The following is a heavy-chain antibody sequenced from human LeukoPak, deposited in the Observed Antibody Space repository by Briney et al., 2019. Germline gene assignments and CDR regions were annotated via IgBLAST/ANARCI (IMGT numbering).Heavy chain of an antibody. CDR2: ISSSSSTI. CDR3: ARDSRIGVAGSFDY. Sequence: GGSLRLSCAVSGFTFSSYSMNWVRQAPGKGLEWVSYISSSSSTIYYADSVKGRFTISRDNAKNSLYLQMNSLRAEDTAVYYCARDSRIGVAGSFDYWGQGTLVTVSS. CDR1: GFTFSSYS. D-gene: IGHD6-19*01. J-gene: IGHJ4*02. V-gene: IGHV3-48*01.